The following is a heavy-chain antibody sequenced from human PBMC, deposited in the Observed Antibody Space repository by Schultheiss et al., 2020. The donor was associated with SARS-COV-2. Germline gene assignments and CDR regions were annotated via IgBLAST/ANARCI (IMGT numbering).Heavy chain of an antibody. CDR1: GFTFSSYA. CDR2: IYSGGST. V-gene: IGHV3-66*01. CDR3: AREVWYGDY. Sequence: GGSLRLSCAASGFTFSSYAMSWVRQAPGKGLEWVSVIYSGGSTYYADSVKGRFTISRDNSKNTLYLQMNSLRAEDTAVYYCAREVWYGDYWGQGTLVTVSS. J-gene: IGHJ4*02. D-gene: IGHD2-8*01.